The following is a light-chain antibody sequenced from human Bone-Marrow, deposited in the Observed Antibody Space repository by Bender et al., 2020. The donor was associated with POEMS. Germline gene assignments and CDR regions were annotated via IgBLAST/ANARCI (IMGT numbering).Light chain of an antibody. V-gene: IGLV1-44*01. CDR1: ASDRGTTP. CDR3: CSYAYTSTYVI. Sequence: QSVLTQPPSASATPGQRVTISCSRSASDRGTTPINWYQHLPGTAPKLILYEATERPSGISNRFSGSMSGNTASLTISGLQAEDEATYYCCSYAYTSTYVIFGGGTKLTVL. CDR2: EAT. J-gene: IGLJ2*01.